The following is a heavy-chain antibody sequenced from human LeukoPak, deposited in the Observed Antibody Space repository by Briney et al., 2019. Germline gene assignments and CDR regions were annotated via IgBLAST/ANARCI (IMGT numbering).Heavy chain of an antibody. CDR1: GGSISSYY. V-gene: IGHV4-59*12. CDR2: IYYSGST. J-gene: IGHJ5*02. D-gene: IGHD2-2*01. Sequence: SETLSLTCTVSGGSISSYYWSWIRQPPGKGLEWIGYIYYSGSTNYNPSLKSRVTISVDTSKNQFSLKLSSVTAADTAVYYCARDQGCSSTSCYRGLNWFDPWGQGTLVTVSS. CDR3: ARDQGCSSTSCYRGLNWFDP.